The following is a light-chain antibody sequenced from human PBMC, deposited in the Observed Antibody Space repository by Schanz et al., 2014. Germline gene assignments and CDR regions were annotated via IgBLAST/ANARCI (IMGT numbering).Light chain of an antibody. Sequence: QSALTQPRSVSGSPGQSVTISCTGTSGDVGGYNYVSWYQQHPGKAPKLMIYDVSNRPSGVSNRFSGSKSGNTASLTISGLQAEDEADYYCSSYTSSSTPYVFGTGTKLTVL. CDR2: DVS. CDR1: SGDVGGYNY. J-gene: IGLJ1*01. CDR3: SSYTSSSTPYV. V-gene: IGLV2-14*01.